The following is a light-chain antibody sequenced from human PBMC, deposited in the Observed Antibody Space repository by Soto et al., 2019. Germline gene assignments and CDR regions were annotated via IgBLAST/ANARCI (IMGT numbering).Light chain of an antibody. CDR2: EVT. CDR1: SSDVGGDNY. J-gene: IGLJ2*01. Sequence: QSALTQPPSASGSPGQSVTISCTVTSSDVGGDNYVSWYQQHPGKAPRLMIYEVTKRPSGVPDRFSGSKSGNTASLTVSGLQAEDEADYYCSSYAVSNNVVFGGGTKLTVL. CDR3: SSYAVSNNVV. V-gene: IGLV2-8*01.